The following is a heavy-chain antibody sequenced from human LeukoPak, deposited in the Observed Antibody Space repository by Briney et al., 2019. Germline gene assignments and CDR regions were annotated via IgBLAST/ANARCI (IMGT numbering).Heavy chain of an antibody. CDR2: ISGSGGST. CDR1: GFTFSSYA. CDR3: AKLGTPFGVVIIGGRAFDI. D-gene: IGHD3-3*01. J-gene: IGHJ3*02. Sequence: QPGGSLRLSCAASGFTFSSYAMSWVRQAPGKGLEWVSAISGSGGSTYYADSVKGRFTISRDNSKNTLYLQMNSLRAEDTAVYYCAKLGTPFGVVIIGGRAFDIWGQGTMVTVSS. V-gene: IGHV3-23*01.